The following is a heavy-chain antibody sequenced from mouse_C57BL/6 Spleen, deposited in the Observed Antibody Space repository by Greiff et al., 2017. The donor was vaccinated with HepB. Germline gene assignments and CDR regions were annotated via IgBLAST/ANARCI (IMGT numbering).Heavy chain of an antibody. CDR1: GYTFTSYW. CDR2: IHPNSGST. V-gene: IGHV1-64*01. Sequence: QVQLQQPGAELVKPGASVKLSCKASGYTFTSYWMHWVKQRPGQGLEWIGMIHPNSGSTNYNEKFKSKATLTVEKSSSTAEMQRSSLTSEDSAVYYCAGTLNWLAFDYWGQGTTLTVSS. J-gene: IGHJ2*01. CDR3: AGTLNWLAFDY. D-gene: IGHD1-3*01.